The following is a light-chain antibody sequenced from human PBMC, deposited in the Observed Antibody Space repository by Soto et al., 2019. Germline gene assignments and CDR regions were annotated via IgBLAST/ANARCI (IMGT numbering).Light chain of an antibody. CDR3: QQYYSTPHT. J-gene: IGKJ2*01. CDR1: QSVLYSSNNTNY. Sequence: DIVMTQSPDSLAVSMGERATINCKSSQSVLYSSNNTNYLAWYQQKPGQPPKLIIYWASTRESRVPDRFSGSGSGTDFTLTISSRQAEDVAVYYLQQYYSTPHTFGEGTKLEIK. V-gene: IGKV4-1*01. CDR2: WAS.